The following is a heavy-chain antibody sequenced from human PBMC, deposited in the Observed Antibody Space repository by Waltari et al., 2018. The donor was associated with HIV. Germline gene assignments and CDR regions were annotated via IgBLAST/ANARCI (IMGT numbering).Heavy chain of an antibody. CDR1: GFTFDEYG. CDR2: IGWNSANS. D-gene: IGHD3-16*01. CDR3: AKLSIIRSAGDRCRHVGN. Sequence: EVQLVEPGGGLVQPGRSLKLSCVASGFTFDEYGLHWVRQAPGKGLEWVLSIGWNSANSDYADSVKSRFTSSRDNSKHYLYLHTSDLRAEDSDFYVCAKLSIIRSAGDRCRHVGNWGQGTLVTFSS. V-gene: IGHV3-9*01. J-gene: IGHJ4*02.